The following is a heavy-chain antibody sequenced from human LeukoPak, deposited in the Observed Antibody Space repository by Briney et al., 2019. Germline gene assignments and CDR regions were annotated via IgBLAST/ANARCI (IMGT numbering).Heavy chain of an antibody. J-gene: IGHJ4*02. CDR1: GFTFSSYS. CDR3: ARGRTGTTAVDY. V-gene: IGHV3-48*02. CDR2: ISSSSSTI. Sequence: GGSLRLSCAASGFTFSSYSMNWVSQAPGKGLEWVSHISSSSSTIYYADSVKGRFTISRDNAKNSLYLQMNSMRDGDTAVYYCARGRTGTTAVDYGGQGTLVTVSS. D-gene: IGHD1-1*01.